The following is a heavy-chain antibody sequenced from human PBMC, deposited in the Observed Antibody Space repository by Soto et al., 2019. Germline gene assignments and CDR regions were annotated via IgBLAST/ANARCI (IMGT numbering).Heavy chain of an antibody. D-gene: IGHD5-18*01. J-gene: IGHJ5*02. CDR1: GGSFSGYS. V-gene: IGHV4-34*01. Sequence: QVQLQQWGAGLLKPSETLSLTCAVYGGSFSGYSWSWIRQPPGKGLEWIGEINHSGSTNYNKSLTNRVTLSVDTFMNQFSLELSCVTASDTAMYYCARERGLVLWYEGPNWFVPWLQGTLFAFSS. CDR3: ARERGLVLWYEGPNWFVP. CDR2: INHSGST.